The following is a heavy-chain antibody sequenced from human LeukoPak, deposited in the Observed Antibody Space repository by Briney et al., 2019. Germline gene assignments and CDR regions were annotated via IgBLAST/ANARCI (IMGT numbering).Heavy chain of an antibody. CDR3: ARGYCSGGSCYRSVDAFDI. Sequence: PGGSLRLSCVASGFTFSSYDVSWVRQAPGKGLEWVSVISGSGGSTYNADSVKGRFTISRDNSKNTLYLHMNSLRAEDTAVYYCARGYCSGGSCYRSVDAFDIWGQGTMVTVSS. CDR2: ISGSGGST. D-gene: IGHD2-15*01. J-gene: IGHJ3*02. CDR1: GFTFSSYD. V-gene: IGHV3-23*01.